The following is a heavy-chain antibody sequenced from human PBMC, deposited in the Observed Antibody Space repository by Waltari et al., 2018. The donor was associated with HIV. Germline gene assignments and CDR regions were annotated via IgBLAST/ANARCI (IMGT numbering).Heavy chain of an antibody. J-gene: IGHJ4*02. CDR2: IYHSGNT. D-gene: IGHD5-12*01. CDR1: SGSITSSSYY. V-gene: IGHV4-39*02. Sequence: QLQESGPGLVKPAETLSLSCSVSSGSITSSSYYWGWIRQPPGKGLEWIGSIYHSGNTYYNPSRKSRVTISVDTSKNHFSLKLSSVTAADTAVYYCASIRGNGYNFPWRWGQGTLVTVSS. CDR3: ASIRGNGYNFPWR.